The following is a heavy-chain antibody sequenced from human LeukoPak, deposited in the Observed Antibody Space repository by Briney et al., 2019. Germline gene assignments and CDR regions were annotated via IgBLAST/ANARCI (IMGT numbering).Heavy chain of an antibody. CDR3: TTVWGGYSN. CDR2: IKSKTDGGTT. CDR1: GFIFSSSA. D-gene: IGHD3-16*01. V-gene: IGHV3-15*01. J-gene: IGHJ4*02. Sequence: GGSLRLSCAASGFIFSSSAISWVRQAPGKGLEWVGRIKSKTDGGTTDYAAPVKGRFTISRDDSKNTLYLQMNSLKTEDTAVYYCTTVWGGYSNWGQGTLVTVSS.